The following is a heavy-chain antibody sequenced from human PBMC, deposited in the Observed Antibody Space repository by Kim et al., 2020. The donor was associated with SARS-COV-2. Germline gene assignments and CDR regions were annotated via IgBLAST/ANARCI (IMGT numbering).Heavy chain of an antibody. D-gene: IGHD6-13*01. J-gene: IGHJ4*02. Sequence: GGSLRLSCAASGSSLSYYWMHWVRQAPGKGLVWVSLIETDGRTTRYADSVKGRFTLSRDNAKNMLYLQMNSLRVEDTAVYYCVRGGVQAGGEYWGQGTLV. CDR1: GSSLSYYW. CDR2: IETDGRTT. V-gene: IGHV3-74*01. CDR3: VRGGVQAGGEY.